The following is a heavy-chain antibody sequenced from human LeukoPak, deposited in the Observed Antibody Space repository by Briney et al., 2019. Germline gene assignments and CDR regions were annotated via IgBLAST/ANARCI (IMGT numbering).Heavy chain of an antibody. V-gene: IGHV3-23*01. CDR3: ASFGAVTTSDY. CDR1: GFSFTTHA. CDR2: ISGSGGST. D-gene: IGHD4-17*01. Sequence: GGSLRLSCVASGFSFTTHAMGWVRQAPGKGLEWVSHISGSGGSTKYSGSVKGRFTISRDNSKNTLYLQMNSLRAEDTAVYYCASFGAVTTSDYWGQGTLVTVSS. J-gene: IGHJ4*02.